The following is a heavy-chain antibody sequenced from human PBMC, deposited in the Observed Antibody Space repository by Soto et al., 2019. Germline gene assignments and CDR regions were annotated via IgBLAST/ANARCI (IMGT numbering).Heavy chain of an antibody. CDR2: IVVGSGNT. D-gene: IGHD2-15*01. Sequence: QMQLVQSGPEVNKPGTLVKVSCKASGFTFTSSVVQWARQAPGQRLEWIGWIVVGSGNTNYAQKFQERVTITRDMSTSTADLELSSLRSEDTAVYYCAAFTGVVAATLWGQGTLVTVSS. V-gene: IGHV1-58*01. J-gene: IGHJ4*02. CDR1: GFTFTSSV. CDR3: AAFTGVVAATL.